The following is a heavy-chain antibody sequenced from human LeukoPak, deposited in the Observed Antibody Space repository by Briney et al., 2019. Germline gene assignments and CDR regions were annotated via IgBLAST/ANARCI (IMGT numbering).Heavy chain of an antibody. J-gene: IGHJ3*02. CDR3: AKRFAIFGPDDAFDI. CDR2: IRYDGSNK. D-gene: IGHD3-3*01. CDR1: GFTFSSYG. V-gene: IGHV3-30*02. Sequence: GGSLRLSCAASGFTFSSYGMHWVRQAPGKGLEWVAFIRYDGSNKYYADSVKGRFTISRDNSKNTLYLQMNSLRAEDTAVYYCAKRFAIFGPDDAFDIWGQGTMVTVSS.